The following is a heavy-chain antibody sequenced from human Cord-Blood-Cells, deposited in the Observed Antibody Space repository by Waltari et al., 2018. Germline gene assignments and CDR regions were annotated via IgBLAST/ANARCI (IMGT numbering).Heavy chain of an antibody. V-gene: IGHV3-9*01. CDR2: ISWNSGSI. CDR1: GFTFDDYA. D-gene: IGHD6-13*01. CDR3: AKDSSSWLRYGMDV. J-gene: IGHJ6*02. Sequence: EVQLVESGGGLVQPGRSLRLSCAASGFTFDDYAMHWVRQAPGKGLEWVSGISWNSGSIGYADSVKGRFTISRDNAKNSLYLQMNSLRAEDTALYYCAKDSSSWLRYGMDVWGQGTTVTVSS.